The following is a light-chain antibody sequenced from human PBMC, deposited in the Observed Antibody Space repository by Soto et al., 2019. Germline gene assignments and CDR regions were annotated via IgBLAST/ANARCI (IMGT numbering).Light chain of an antibody. J-gene: IGLJ1*01. CDR3: SSYTSSSTLYV. CDR2: GVS. V-gene: IGLV2-14*01. Sequence: QSALTQPASVSGSPGQSITISCTGASSDLGGYNYVSWYQQHPGNAPKLMIYGVSNRPSGVSNRFSGSKSGNTASLTISGLQPEDEADYYCSSYTSSSTLYVFGTGTKVTVL. CDR1: SSDLGGYNY.